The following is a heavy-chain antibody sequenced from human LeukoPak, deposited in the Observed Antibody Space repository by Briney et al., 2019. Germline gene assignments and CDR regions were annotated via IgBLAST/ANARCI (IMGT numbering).Heavy chain of an antibody. CDR1: GFTFSSYG. CDR2: ISYDGSNK. Sequence: GRSLRLSCAASGFTFSSYGMHWVRQAPGKGLEWVAVISYDGSNKYYADSVKGRFTISRDNSKNTLYLQMNSLRAEDTAVYYCAKDPQDTAGLFDYWGQGTLVTVSS. D-gene: IGHD5-18*01. V-gene: IGHV3-30*18. CDR3: AKDPQDTAGLFDY. J-gene: IGHJ4*02.